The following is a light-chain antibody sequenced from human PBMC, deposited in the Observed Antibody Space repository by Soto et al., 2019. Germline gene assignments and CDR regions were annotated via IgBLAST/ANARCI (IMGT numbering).Light chain of an antibody. CDR1: NSDVGGYNY. Sequence: QSALTQPASISGSPGQSITISCTGTNSDVGGYNYVSWYQQYPGKAPKLMIYDVDNRPSGVSYRFSGSKSGKTASLTISGLQAEDEADYYCSSYTPISTVVFGGGTKVTVL. J-gene: IGLJ2*01. CDR2: DVD. CDR3: SSYTPISTVV. V-gene: IGLV2-14*01.